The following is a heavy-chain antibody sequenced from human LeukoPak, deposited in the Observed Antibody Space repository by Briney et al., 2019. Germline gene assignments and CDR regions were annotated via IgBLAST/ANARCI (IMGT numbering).Heavy chain of an antibody. D-gene: IGHD3-22*01. J-gene: IGHJ4*02. CDR3: ARSSGYFEY. CDR1: GYTFTAFY. CDR2: ITPSSGSA. V-gene: IGHV1-46*01. Sequence: ASVKVSCKASGYTFTAFYLHWVRQAPGQGLEWMGVITPSSGSATYAQKFQDRITLTRDTSTTTVYMEMISLRSEGTAVYYCARSSGYFEYWGQGTLVSVSS.